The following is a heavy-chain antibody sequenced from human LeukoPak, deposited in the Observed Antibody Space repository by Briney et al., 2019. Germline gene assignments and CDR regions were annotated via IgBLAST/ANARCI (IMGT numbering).Heavy chain of an antibody. CDR2: LYDSEST. V-gene: IGHV4-59*08. Sequence: SETLSLTCTVSGGSISNFYWSWIRQPPGKGLEWIGYLYDSESTNYNPSFKSRVTMSVDTTKNQFSLKLSSVTAADTAVYYCARPVAAYWYFDVWGRGSLVTVSS. CDR3: ARPVAAYWYFDV. CDR1: GGSISNFY. D-gene: IGHD2-15*01. J-gene: IGHJ2*01.